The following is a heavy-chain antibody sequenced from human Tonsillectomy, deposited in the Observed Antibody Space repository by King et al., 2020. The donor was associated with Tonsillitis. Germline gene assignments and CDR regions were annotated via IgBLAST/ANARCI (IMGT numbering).Heavy chain of an antibody. CDR3: ARDPGYYDSSGYHGEPIRWFDP. Sequence: QLVQSGAEVKKPGASVKVSCKASGYTFTSYGISWVRQAPGQGLEWMGWISAYNGNTKYAQKLQGRVTMTTDTSTSTAYMELRSLRSDDTAVYYCARDPGYYDSSGYHGEPIRWFDPWGQGTLVTVSS. D-gene: IGHD3-22*01. CDR1: GYTFTSYG. J-gene: IGHJ5*02. CDR2: ISAYNGNT. V-gene: IGHV1-18*04.